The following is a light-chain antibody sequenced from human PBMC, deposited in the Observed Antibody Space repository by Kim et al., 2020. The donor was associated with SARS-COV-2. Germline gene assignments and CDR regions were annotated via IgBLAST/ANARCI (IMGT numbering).Light chain of an antibody. CDR2: NTN. CDR3: VLYMGSGIWV. Sequence: QTVVTQEPSFSVSPGGTVTLTCDLTSGSVSTTNYPSWFQQTPGQAPRTLIYNTNIRSSGVPDRFSGSLLGNKAALTITGAQADDESEYYCVLYMGSGIWVFGGGTQLTVL. V-gene: IGLV8-61*01. J-gene: IGLJ3*02. CDR1: SGSVSTTNY.